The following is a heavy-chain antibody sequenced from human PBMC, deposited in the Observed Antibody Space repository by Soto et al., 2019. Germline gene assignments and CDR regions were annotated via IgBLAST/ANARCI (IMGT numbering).Heavy chain of an antibody. CDR1: GGSISSSSYY. J-gene: IGHJ4*02. D-gene: IGHD6-13*01. CDR3: ARLGSSWYVGGGTAGGPFDY. Sequence: SETLSLTCTVSGGSISSSSYYWGWIRQPPGKGLEWIGSIYYSGSTYYNPSLKSRVTISVDTSKNQFSLKLSSVTAADTAVYYCARLGSSWYVGGGTAGGPFDYWGQGTLVTVSS. CDR2: IYYSGST. V-gene: IGHV4-39*01.